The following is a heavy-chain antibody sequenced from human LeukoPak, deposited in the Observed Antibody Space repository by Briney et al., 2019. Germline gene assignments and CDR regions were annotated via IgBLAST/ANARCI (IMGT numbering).Heavy chain of an antibody. J-gene: IGHJ5*02. D-gene: IGHD3-22*01. CDR1: GFTFSNAW. CDR3: TTDHSTYYDSSGTGSYH. Sequence: GGSLRLSCAASGFTFSNAWMNWVRQARGKVLELVGRIKSKSDGGTTDYAAPVKGRFTISRDDSKNTLYVQMNSLKTEDTAAYYCTTDHSTYYDSSGTGSYHWGQGTLVTVSS. V-gene: IGHV3-15*01. CDR2: IKSKSDGGTT.